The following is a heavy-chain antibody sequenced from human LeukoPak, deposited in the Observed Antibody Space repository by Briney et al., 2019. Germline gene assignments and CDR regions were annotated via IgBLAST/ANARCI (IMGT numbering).Heavy chain of an antibody. CDR3: ARDHTPMVRGANWFDP. Sequence: ASVKVSCKASGYTFTSYDINWVRQATGQGLEWMGWMNPNSGNTGYAQKFQGRVTITRNTSISTAYMELSSLRSEDTAVYYCARDHTPMVRGANWFDPWAREPWSPSPQ. V-gene: IGHV1-8*01. J-gene: IGHJ5*02. CDR2: MNPNSGNT. D-gene: IGHD3-10*01. CDR1: GYTFTSYD.